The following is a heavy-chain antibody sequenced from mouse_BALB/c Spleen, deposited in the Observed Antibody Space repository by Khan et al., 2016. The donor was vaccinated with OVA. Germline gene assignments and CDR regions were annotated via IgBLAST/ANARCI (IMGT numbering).Heavy chain of an antibody. Sequence: EVKLLESGPGLVKPSQSLSLTCTVTGYSITSGYAWNWIRQFPGNKLEWMGYISYSGITSYNPSFRSRISITRDTSKNQFFLQLNSVTTEDTATYFCARKNYYGYAMDCWGQGTSVTVSS. V-gene: IGHV3-2*02. CDR2: ISYSGIT. CDR3: ARKNYYGYAMDC. CDR1: GYSITSGYA. J-gene: IGHJ4*01. D-gene: IGHD1-1*01.